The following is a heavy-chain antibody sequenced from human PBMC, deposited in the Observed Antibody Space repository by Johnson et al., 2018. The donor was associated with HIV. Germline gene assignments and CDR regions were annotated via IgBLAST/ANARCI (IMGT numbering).Heavy chain of an antibody. D-gene: IGHD6-13*01. V-gene: IGHV3-30-3*01. CDR3: AKDLGGYSSSWNNAFDI. CDR1: GLTFGSYP. J-gene: IGHJ3*02. Sequence: QVQLVESGGGVVQPGRSLRLSCAASGLTFGSYPLHWVRQAPGKGLEWVAIISYDGSNKYYADSVKGRYTISRDNSNNTLYVQMNSLRAEDTAVYYCAKDLGGYSSSWNNAFDIWGQGTMVTVSS. CDR2: ISYDGSNK.